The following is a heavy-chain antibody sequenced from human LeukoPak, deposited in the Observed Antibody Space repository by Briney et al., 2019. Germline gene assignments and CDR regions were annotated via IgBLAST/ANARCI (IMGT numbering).Heavy chain of an antibody. CDR2: ISGSGYTT. D-gene: IGHD3-10*01. Sequence: GGSLRLSCAASGFAFSDYAMTWVRQAPGKGLEWVSRISGSGYTTYYADSVKGRFTISRDNSKNTLYLQMNSLRAEDTAVYYCANIYGSGSSDYWGQGTLVTVSS. CDR3: ANIYGSGSSDY. CDR1: GFAFSDYA. J-gene: IGHJ4*02. V-gene: IGHV3-23*01.